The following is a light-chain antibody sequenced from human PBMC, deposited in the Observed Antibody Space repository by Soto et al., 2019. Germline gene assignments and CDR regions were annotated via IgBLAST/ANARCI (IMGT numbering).Light chain of an antibody. J-gene: IGKJ4*01. CDR3: QQYDTYPLT. CDR1: QSLSDW. CDR2: RAS. V-gene: IGKV1-5*03. Sequence: DIQLTQSPSTLSASVGDRVTITCRASQSLSDWLAWYQQIPGTAPKLLIYRASNLEDGVPSRFSGSGSGTEFTLTISSLQPDDFATYYGQQYDTYPLTFGGGTKVEIK.